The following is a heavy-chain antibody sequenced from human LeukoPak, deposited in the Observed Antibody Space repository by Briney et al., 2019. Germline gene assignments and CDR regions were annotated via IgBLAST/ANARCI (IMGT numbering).Heavy chain of an antibody. V-gene: IGHV4-34*01. D-gene: IGHD5-18*01. Sequence: PSETLSLTCTVYGGSFSGYYWSWIRQPPGKGLEWIGEINHSGSTNYNPSLKSRVTISVDTSKNQFSLKLTSVTAADTAVYYCARTTEGGYTYGYFYYYYMDVWGKGTTVTISS. CDR2: INHSGST. CDR3: ARTTEGGYTYGYFYYYYMDV. J-gene: IGHJ6*03. CDR1: GGSFSGYY.